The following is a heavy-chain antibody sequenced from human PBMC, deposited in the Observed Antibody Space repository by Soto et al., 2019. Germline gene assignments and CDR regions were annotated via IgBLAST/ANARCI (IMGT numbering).Heavy chain of an antibody. CDR1: GYTFTSYT. V-gene: IGHV1-69*02. CDR3: ARGLGRYSSGWYDDAFDI. D-gene: IGHD6-19*01. Sequence: SVKVSCKASGYTFTSYTISWVRQAPGQGLEWMGRIIPILGIANYAQKFQGRVTITADKSTSTAYMELSSLRSEDTAVYYCARGLGRYSSGWYDDAFDIWGQGTMVTVSS. J-gene: IGHJ3*02. CDR2: IIPILGIA.